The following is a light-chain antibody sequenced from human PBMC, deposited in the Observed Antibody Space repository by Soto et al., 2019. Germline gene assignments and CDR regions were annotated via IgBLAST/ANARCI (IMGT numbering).Light chain of an antibody. CDR3: QQYNNYPST. CDR2: DAS. CDR1: QSISSY. Sequence: DIQMTQSPSSLSASVGDRVTITCRASQSISSYLNWYQQKPGKAPKFLIYDASNLESGVPSRFSGSGSGTEFTLTISSLQPDDFATYYCQQYNNYPSTFGGGTKVDIK. J-gene: IGKJ4*01. V-gene: IGKV1-5*01.